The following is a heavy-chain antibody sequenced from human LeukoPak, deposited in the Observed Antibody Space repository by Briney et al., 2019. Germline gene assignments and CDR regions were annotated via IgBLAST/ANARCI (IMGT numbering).Heavy chain of an antibody. CDR1: GGSISSYY. J-gene: IGHJ6*04. Sequence: SETLSLTCTVSGGSISSYYWSWIRQPPGKGLEWIGYIYYSGSTNYNPSLKSRVTISVDTSKNQFSLKLSSVAAADTAVYYCASAYCSGGSCYSEDDYYYYGMDVWGKGTTVTVSS. V-gene: IGHV4-59*01. CDR3: ASAYCSGGSCYSEDDYYYYGMDV. CDR2: IYYSGST. D-gene: IGHD2-15*01.